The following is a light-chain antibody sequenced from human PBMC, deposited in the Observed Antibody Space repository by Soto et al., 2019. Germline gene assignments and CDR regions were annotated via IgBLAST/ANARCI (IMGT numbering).Light chain of an antibody. CDR3: GTWDSSLSAAV. J-gene: IGLJ1*01. CDR2: DNN. V-gene: IGLV1-51*01. Sequence: QSVLTQPPSVSGAPGQRVIISCTGSSSNIGAGYDVHWYQQLPGTAPKLLIYDNNKRPSGIPDRFSGSKSGTSATLGITGLQTGDEADYYCGTWDSSLSAAVFGTGTKVTVL. CDR1: SSNIGAGYD.